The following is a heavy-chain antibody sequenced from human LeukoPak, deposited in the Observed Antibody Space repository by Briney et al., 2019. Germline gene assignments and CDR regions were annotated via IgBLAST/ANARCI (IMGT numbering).Heavy chain of an antibody. CDR3: ARDQYYYDSSGYYNLDY. J-gene: IGHJ4*02. D-gene: IGHD3-22*01. CDR2: ISAYNGNT. V-gene: IGHV1-18*04. Sequence: RASVKVSCKASGYTFTSYYMHWVRQAPGQGLEWMGWISAYNGNTNYAQKLQGRVTMTTDTSTSTAYMELRSLRSDDTAVYYCARDQYYYDSSGYYNLDYWGQGTLVTVSS. CDR1: GYTFTSYY.